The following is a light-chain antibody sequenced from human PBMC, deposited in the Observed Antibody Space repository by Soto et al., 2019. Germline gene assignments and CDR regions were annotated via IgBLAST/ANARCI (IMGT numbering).Light chain of an antibody. CDR3: QQRYTRT. CDR2: RAS. V-gene: IGKV3-15*01. CDR1: QGIFCN. J-gene: IGKJ1*01. Sequence: IVLTQSPATPSVSPGERATLSCRASQGIFCNLAWFQQRPGQAPRLLIYRASTRATNIPARFSGSGSGTDFTRTLSSQQPEDFATYYYQQRYTRTFGQGTKVDIK.